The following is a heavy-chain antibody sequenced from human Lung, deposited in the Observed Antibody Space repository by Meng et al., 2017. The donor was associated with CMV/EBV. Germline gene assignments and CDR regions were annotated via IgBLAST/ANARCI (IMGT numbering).Heavy chain of an antibody. CDR3: ASSSKRRDFWSGYCYGMDV. J-gene: IGHJ6*02. Sequence: SVXVSXXAAGYTFTCYDINWVRQAAGQGLEWMGWMNPNSGNTGYAQKFQGRVTMTRNTSISTAYMELSSLRSEDTDVYYSASSSKRRDFWSGYCYGMDVWGRETTVTVSS. V-gene: IGHV1-8*01. D-gene: IGHD3-3*01. CDR1: GYTFTCYD. CDR2: MNPNSGNT.